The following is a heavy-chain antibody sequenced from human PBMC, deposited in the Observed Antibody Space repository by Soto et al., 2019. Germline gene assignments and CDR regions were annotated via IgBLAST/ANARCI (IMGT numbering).Heavy chain of an antibody. J-gene: IGHJ6*02. CDR2: IYHSGRP. CDR3: ARDWRVASGDAMDV. D-gene: IGHD3-3*01. Sequence: QVLLQESGPGLVKPSETLSLTCTVSGDSITSYYWSWIRQPPAKGLEWIGSIYHSGRPNYNPSLKSRVTISVDTSKNHFSLKRRSLTAADTARYYCARDWRVASGDAMDVWGQGTTGTVSS. CDR1: GDSITSYY. V-gene: IGHV4-59*01.